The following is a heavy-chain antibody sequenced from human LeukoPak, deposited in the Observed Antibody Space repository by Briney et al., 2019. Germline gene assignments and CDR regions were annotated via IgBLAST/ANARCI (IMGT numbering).Heavy chain of an antibody. CDR2: ISPSDDST. D-gene: IGHD5-12*01. CDR1: GYTFTGYY. Sequence: ASVKVSCKASGYTFTGYYMHWVRQAPGQGLEWMGVISPSDDSTTYAQKFQGRVTMTRDTSTSTVYMELNSLRSEDTAVYYCARDLGGNDQRGDYWGQGTLVTVPS. CDR3: ARDLGGNDQRGDY. J-gene: IGHJ4*02. V-gene: IGHV1-46*01.